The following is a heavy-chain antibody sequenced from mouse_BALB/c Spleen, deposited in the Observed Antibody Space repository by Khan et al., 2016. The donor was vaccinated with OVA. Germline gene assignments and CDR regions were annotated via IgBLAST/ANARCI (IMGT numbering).Heavy chain of an antibody. J-gene: IGHJ3*01. D-gene: IGHD1-2*01. CDR2: IWAGGST. CDR1: GFSLTSYG. V-gene: IGHV2-9*02. Sequence: VQLQESGPGLVAPSQSLSITCTVSGFSLTSYGVHWVRQPPGQGLEWLGIIWAGGSTHYNSALMSRLSISKDNSKSQVFLKMNSLQTDDTAMYYCARDTSATPYWGQGTLVTVSA. CDR3: ARDTSATPY.